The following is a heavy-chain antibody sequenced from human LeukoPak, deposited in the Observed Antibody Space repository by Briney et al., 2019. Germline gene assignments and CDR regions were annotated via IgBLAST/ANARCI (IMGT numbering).Heavy chain of an antibody. CDR1: GGSISSSSYY. CDR3: ARDSVLRYFDWLYFDY. Sequence: SETLSLTCTVSGGSISSSSYYWGWIRQPPGKGLEWIGSIYYSGSTYYNPPLKSRVTISVDTSKNQFSLKLSSVTAADTAVYYCARDSVLRYFDWLYFDYWGQGILVTVSS. V-gene: IGHV4-39*07. D-gene: IGHD3-9*01. CDR2: IYYSGST. J-gene: IGHJ4*02.